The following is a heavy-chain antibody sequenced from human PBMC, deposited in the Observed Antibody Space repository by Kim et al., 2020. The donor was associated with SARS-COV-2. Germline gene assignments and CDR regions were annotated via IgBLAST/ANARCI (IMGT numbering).Heavy chain of an antibody. D-gene: IGHD5-18*01. CDR2: ISRTSDYI. CDR3: ARDQDTMTKYAFDT. CDR1: GFTFNSYS. Sequence: GGSLRLSCAASGFTFNSYSMNWVRQAPGKGLEWVSSISRTSDYIYYTDSIKGRFTISRDNAKNSLYLQISSLRAEDTAVYYCARDQDTMTKYAFDTWGQGTMVTVSS. V-gene: IGHV3-21*01. J-gene: IGHJ3*02.